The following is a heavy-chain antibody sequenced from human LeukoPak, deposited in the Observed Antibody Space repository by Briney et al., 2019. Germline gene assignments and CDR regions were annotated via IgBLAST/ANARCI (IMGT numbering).Heavy chain of an antibody. CDR1: GFTFSSYG. D-gene: IGHD5-12*01. CDR2: IRYDGSNK. V-gene: IGHV3-30*02. CDR3: AKDLRIYGYSGNDHFDY. Sequence: GGSLRLSCAASGFTFSSYGMHWVRQAPGKGLEWVAFIRYDGSNKYYADSVKGRFTISRDNSKNTLYLQMNSLRAEDTAVYYCAKDLRIYGYSGNDHFDYWAREPWSPSPQ. J-gene: IGHJ4*02.